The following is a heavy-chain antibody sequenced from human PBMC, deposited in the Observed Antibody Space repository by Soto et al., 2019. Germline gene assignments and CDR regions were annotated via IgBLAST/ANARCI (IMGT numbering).Heavy chain of an antibody. CDR2: ISSSSSYI. V-gene: IGHV3-21*01. J-gene: IGHJ3*02. CDR3: ARAHSGSAGDAFDI. Sequence: GGSLRLSCAASGFTFSSYSMNWVRQAPGKGLEWVSSISSSSSYIYYADSVKGRFTISRDNAKNSLYLQMNSLRAEDTAVYYCARAHSGSAGDAFDIWGQGTMVTVSS. D-gene: IGHD1-26*01. CDR1: GFTFSSYS.